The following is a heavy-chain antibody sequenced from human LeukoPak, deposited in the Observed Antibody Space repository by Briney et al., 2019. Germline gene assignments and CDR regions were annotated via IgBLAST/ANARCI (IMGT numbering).Heavy chain of an antibody. D-gene: IGHD3-9*01. J-gene: IGHJ2*01. CDR3: ARGDILTGYYSNWYFDL. V-gene: IGHV4-34*01. CDR2: INHSGST. Sequence: SETLSLTCAVYGGSFSGYYWSWIRQPPGKGLEWIGEINHSGSTNYNPSLKSRVTISVDTSKNQFSLKLSSVTAADTAVYYGARGDILTGYYSNWYFDLWGRGTLVTVSS. CDR1: GGSFSGYY.